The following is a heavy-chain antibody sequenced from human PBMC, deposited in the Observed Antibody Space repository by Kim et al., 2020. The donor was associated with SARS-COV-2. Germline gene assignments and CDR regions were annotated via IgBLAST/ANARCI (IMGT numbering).Heavy chain of an antibody. V-gene: IGHV3-53*01. D-gene: IGHD2-2*03. J-gene: IGHJ3*02. CDR3: ARVAGLDIVVVPAAMGAFDI. CDR2: IYSGGST. CDR1: GFTVSSNY. Sequence: GGSLRLSCAASGFTVSSNYMSWVRQAPGKGLEWVSVIYSGGSTYYADSVKGRFTISRDNSKNTLYLQMNSLRAEDTAVYYCARVAGLDIVVVPAAMGAFDIWGQGTMVTVSS.